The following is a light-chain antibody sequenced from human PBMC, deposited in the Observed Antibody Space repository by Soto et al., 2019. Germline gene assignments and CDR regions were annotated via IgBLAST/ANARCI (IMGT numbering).Light chain of an antibody. V-gene: IGLV1-40*01. Sequence: QSALTQPPSVSGAPGQRVTISCTGSSSNIGAGYDVHWYQQLPGTAPKLLIYGNSNRPSGVPDRFSGSKSGTSASLAITGHQAEDEADYYCQSYDSSLFGSYVFVTGTRSPS. CDR1: SSNIGAGYD. CDR3: QSYDSSLFGSYV. J-gene: IGLJ1*01. CDR2: GNS.